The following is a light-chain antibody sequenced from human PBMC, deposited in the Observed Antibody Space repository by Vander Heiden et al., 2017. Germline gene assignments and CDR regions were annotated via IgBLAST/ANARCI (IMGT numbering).Light chain of an antibody. CDR2: QDS. V-gene: IGLV3-1*01. CDR3: QAWDSSTVV. Sequence: SYELTQLPSVSVSPGQTASITCSGDKLGDKYACWYQQKPGQSPVLVIYQDSKLPTGIPERFSGSNSGNTATLTVGGTQAMDEADYYCQAWDSSTVVFGGGTKLTVL. CDR1: KLGDKY. J-gene: IGLJ2*01.